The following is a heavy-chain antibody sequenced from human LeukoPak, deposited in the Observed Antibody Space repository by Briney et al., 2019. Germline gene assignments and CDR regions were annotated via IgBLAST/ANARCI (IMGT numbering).Heavy chain of an antibody. CDR3: AREPYCSSTGCYTRHWFDP. D-gene: IGHD2-2*01. Sequence: PSETLSLTCAVYGGSFSGYYWSWIRQPPGKGLEWIGEINHSGSTNYNPSLKSRVTISVDTSKNQFSLKLSSVTAADTAVYYCAREPYCSSTGCYTRHWFDPWGQGTLVTVSS. CDR1: GGSFSGYY. J-gene: IGHJ5*02. CDR2: INHSGST. V-gene: IGHV4-34*01.